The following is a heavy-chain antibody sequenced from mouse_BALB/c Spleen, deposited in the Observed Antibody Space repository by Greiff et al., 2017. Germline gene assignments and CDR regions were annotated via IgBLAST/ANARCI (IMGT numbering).Heavy chain of an antibody. CDR1: GFNIKDTY. D-gene: IGHD2-12*01. V-gene: IGHV14-3*02. CDR3: ASFSYYSYAMDY. CDR2: IDPANGNT. Sequence: VQLQQSGAELVKPGASVKLSCTASGFNIKDTYMHWVKQRPEQGLEWIGRIDPANGNTKYDPKFQGKATITADTSSNTAYLQLSSLTSEDTAVYYCASFSYYSYAMDYGGQGTSVTVSS. J-gene: IGHJ4*01.